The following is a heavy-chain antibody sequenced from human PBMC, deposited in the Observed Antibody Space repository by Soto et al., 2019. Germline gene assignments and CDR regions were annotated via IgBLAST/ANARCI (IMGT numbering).Heavy chain of an antibody. V-gene: IGHV3-23*01. CDR3: AKTRWATGFAFDI. CDR2: IGDNGGTT. D-gene: IGHD4-4*01. CDR1: EFTFSNYA. Sequence: PGGSLRLSCAASEFTFSNYAMSWVRQAPGKGLEWVSSIGDNGGTTYNADFVKGRFTISRDNSKNTLSLQMNSLRDEDTAVYYCAKTRWATGFAFDIWGQGTMVTVSS. J-gene: IGHJ3*02.